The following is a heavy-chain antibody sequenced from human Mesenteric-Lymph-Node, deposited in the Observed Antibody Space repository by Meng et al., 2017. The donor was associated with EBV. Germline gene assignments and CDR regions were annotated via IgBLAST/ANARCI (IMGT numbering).Heavy chain of an antibody. J-gene: IGHJ4*02. CDR1: GSTFTTYA. CDR2: ASVHNLNT. V-gene: IGHV1-18*04. CDR3: ATEEEEYIGPGSD. D-gene: IGHD3-10*01. Sequence: VNLVKSGVEGKDTGASVNVSCTFSGSTFTTYANSWVRQAPGQGLEWMGWASVHNLNTNKAQKFQCRVTLTTATSKSTAYIELRSLRFDDTDVYFCATEEEEYIGPGSDWGQGTLVTVSS.